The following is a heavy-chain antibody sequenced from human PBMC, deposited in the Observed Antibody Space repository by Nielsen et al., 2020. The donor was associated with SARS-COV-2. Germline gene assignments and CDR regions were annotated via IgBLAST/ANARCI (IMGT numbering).Heavy chain of an antibody. Sequence: SETLSLTCAVYGGPFSGNYWSWIRQPPGKGLEWIGEIDPSGSTNYNPSLKSRVTISVDTSKNQFSLRLSSVTAADTAVYYCARGRLEITMVLVVMAGAENYFDFWGQGTLVTVSS. J-gene: IGHJ4*02. CDR2: IDPSGST. CDR3: ARGRLEITMVLVVMAGAENYFDF. CDR1: GGPFSGNY. V-gene: IGHV4-34*01. D-gene: IGHD4/OR15-4a*01.